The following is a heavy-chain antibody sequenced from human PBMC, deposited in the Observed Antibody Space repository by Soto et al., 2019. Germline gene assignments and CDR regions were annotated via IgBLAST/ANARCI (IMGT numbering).Heavy chain of an antibody. CDR2: INHSGST. Sequence: QVQLQQWGAGLXXXXXXXSLTCAVYGGSFXGYYWSWIRQPPGKGLEWIGEINHSGSTNYNPSLKSRVTISVDTSKNQFSLKLSSVTAADTAVYYCAXAGGLTTVKYWGQGTLVTVSS. V-gene: IGHV4-34*01. CDR3: AXAGGLTTVKY. J-gene: IGHJ4*02. D-gene: IGHD4-17*01. CDR1: GGSFXGYY.